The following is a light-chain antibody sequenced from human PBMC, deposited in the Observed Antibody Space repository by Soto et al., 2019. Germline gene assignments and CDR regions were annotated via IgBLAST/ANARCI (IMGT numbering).Light chain of an antibody. J-gene: IGKJ1*01. V-gene: IGKV3-20*01. CDR2: GAS. CDR1: QSVSSSY. CDR3: QQYDSSPKT. Sequence: IVLTQSPGTLSLSPGERATLSCRASQSVSSSYLAWYQQEPGQAPRLLIYGASSRATGIPDRFSGSGSGTDFTLTISRLETEDFAVYYCQQYDSSPKTFGQGTKVDIK.